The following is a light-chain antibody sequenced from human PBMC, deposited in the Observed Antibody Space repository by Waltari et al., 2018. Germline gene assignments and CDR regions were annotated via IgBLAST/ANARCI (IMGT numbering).Light chain of an antibody. V-gene: IGKV3-11*01. J-gene: IGKJ1*01. CDR2: DAS. Sequence: EIVLTQSPATLSLSPGERATLSCRASQSVRSYLAWYQQKPGQAPRLPIYDASNRASGIPARFSGSGSGTEFTLTISSLQPDDFATYYCQQYNSLWTFGQGTKVEIK. CDR1: QSVRSY. CDR3: QQYNSLWT.